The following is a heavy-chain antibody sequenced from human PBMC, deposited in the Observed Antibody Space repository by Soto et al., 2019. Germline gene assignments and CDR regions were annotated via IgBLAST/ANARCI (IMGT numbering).Heavy chain of an antibody. V-gene: IGHV4-59*01. CDR3: ARGLAAAGPDY. D-gene: IGHD6-13*01. CDR1: GGSISSYY. J-gene: IGHJ4*02. CDR2: IHYSGST. Sequence: SETLSLTCTVSGGSISSYYWSWIRQSPGKGLEWIGYIHYSGSTNYNPSLKGRVTISVDTSKKQFSLNLSSVTAADTAVYYCARGLAAAGPDYWGQGTLVTVSS.